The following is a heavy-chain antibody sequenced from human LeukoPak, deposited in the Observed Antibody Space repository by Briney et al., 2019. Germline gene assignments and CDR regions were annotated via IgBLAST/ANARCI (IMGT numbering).Heavy chain of an antibody. CDR3: AKGYCSSTSCLDAFDI. CDR2: IYPGDSDT. V-gene: IGHV5-51*01. J-gene: IGHJ3*02. CDR1: GYSFTSYW. D-gene: IGHD2-2*01. Sequence: GESLKISCKGSGYSFTSYWIGWVRQMPGKGLEWMGIIYPGDSDTRYSPSFQGQVTISADKSISTAYLQWSSLKASDTAMHYCAKGYCSSTSCLDAFDIWGQGTMVTVSS.